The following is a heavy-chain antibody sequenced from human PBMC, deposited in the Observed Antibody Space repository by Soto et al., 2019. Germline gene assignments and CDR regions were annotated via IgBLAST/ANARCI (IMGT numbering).Heavy chain of an antibody. D-gene: IGHD3-10*01. Sequence: ASVKLSCKASGYTFTSYDINWVRQATGQGLEWMGWMNPNSGNTGYAQKFQGRVTMTRNTSISTAYMELSSLRSEDTAVYYCARGGVLLWFGELLYDAKAILDVWGKGTTVTVSS. CDR3: ARGGVLLWFGELLYDAKAILDV. J-gene: IGHJ6*04. CDR2: MNPNSGNT. V-gene: IGHV1-8*01. CDR1: GYTFTSYD.